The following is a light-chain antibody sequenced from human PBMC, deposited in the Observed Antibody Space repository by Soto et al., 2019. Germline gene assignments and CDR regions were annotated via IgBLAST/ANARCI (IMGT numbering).Light chain of an antibody. CDR1: ESISAW. J-gene: IGKJ1*01. CDR2: KAS. Sequence: DIQMTQSPSTLSASVGDRVTITCRASESISAWLAWYQQKPGKAPKLLLYKASNLESGVPSRFSGSGSGTEFTLTISSLQPDDFATYFCLQYNSYPWTFGQGTKVEIK. CDR3: LQYNSYPWT. V-gene: IGKV1-5*03.